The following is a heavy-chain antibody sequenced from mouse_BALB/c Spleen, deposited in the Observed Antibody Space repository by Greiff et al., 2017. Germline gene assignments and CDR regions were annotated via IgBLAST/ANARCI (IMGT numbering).Heavy chain of an antibody. D-gene: IGHD4-1*01. CDR3: ARGGLGRDWFAY. CDR2: IYPGDGDT. Sequence: QVQLQQSGAELVRPGSSVKISCKASGYAFSSYWMNWVKQRPGQGLEWIGQIYPGDGDTNYNGKFKGKATLTADKSSSTAYMQLSSLTSEDSAVYFCARGGLGRDWFAYWGQGTLVTVSA. CDR1: GYAFSSYW. V-gene: IGHV1-80*01. J-gene: IGHJ3*01.